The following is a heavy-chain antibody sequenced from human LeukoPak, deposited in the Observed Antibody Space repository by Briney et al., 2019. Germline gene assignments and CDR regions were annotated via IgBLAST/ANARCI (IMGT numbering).Heavy chain of an antibody. Sequence: ASVKVSCKASGYTFTSYYMHWVRQAPGQGLEWMGIINPSGGSTSYAQKFRGRVTMTRDTSTSTVYMELSSLRSEDTAVYYCASQPRYCSSTSCYWFDPWGQGTLVTVSS. CDR2: INPSGGST. D-gene: IGHD2-2*01. CDR3: ASQPRYCSSTSCYWFDP. CDR1: GYTFTSYY. J-gene: IGHJ5*02. V-gene: IGHV1-46*01.